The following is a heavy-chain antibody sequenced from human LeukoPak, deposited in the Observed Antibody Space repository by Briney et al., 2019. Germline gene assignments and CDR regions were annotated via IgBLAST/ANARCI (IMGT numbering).Heavy chain of an antibody. J-gene: IGHJ4*02. V-gene: IGHV3-23*01. Sequence: GGSLRLSCAASGFTFSSYAMSWVRQAPGKGLEWVSAISGSGGSTYYADSVKGRFTISRDNSKNTLYLQMNSLRAEDTAVYYCAKSQSGIWFGEFAIDYWGQGTLVTVSS. CDR3: AKSQSGIWFGEFAIDY. D-gene: IGHD3-10*01. CDR2: ISGSGGST. CDR1: GFTFSSYA.